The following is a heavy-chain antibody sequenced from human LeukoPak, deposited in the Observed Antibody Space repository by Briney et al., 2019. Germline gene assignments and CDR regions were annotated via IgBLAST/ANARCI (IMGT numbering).Heavy chain of an antibody. CDR1: GGSISSGSYY. CDR3: ARVESSSWSLY. V-gene: IGHV4-61*02. D-gene: IGHD6-13*01. CDR2: IYTSGST. Sequence: SETLSLTCTVSGGSISSGSYYWSWIRQPAGKGLEWIGRIYTSGSTNYNPSLKSRVTISVDTSKNQFSLKLSSVTAADTAVYYCARVESSSWSLYWGQGTLVTVSS. J-gene: IGHJ4*02.